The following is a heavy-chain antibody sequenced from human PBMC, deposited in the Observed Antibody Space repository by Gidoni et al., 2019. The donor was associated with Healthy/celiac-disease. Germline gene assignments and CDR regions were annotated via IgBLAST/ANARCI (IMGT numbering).Heavy chain of an antibody. CDR2: ISYDGSNK. D-gene: IGHD3-9*01. CDR3: AKDRDILTGYPDY. V-gene: IGHV3-30*18. Sequence: QVQLVESGGGVVQPGRSLRLSCAASGFTFSSYGMHWVRQAPGKGLEWVAVISYDGSNKYYADSVKGRFTISRDNSKNTLYLQMNSLRAEDTAVYYCAKDRDILTGYPDYWGQGTLVTVSS. CDR1: GFTFSSYG. J-gene: IGHJ4*02.